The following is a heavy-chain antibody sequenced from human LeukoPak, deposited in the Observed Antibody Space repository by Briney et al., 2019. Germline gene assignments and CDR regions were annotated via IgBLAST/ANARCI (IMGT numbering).Heavy chain of an antibody. CDR2: ISSSSGYI. CDR1: GFTFSSYS. D-gene: IGHD2-2*01. CDR3: AKGSYCSSTSCPMQYYYYMDV. V-gene: IGHV3-21*01. J-gene: IGHJ6*03. Sequence: AGGSLRLSCAASGFTFSSYSMNWVRQAPGKGLEWVSSISSSSGYIYYADSVKGRFTISRDNAKNSLYLQMNSLRAEDTAVYYCAKGSYCSSTSCPMQYYYYMDVWGKGTTVTVSS.